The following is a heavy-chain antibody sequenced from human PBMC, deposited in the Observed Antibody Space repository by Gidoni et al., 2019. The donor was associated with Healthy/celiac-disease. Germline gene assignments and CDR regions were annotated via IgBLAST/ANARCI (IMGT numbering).Heavy chain of an antibody. Sequence: QVQLVQSGAEVKKPGASVKVSCKASGYTFTSYGISWVRQAPGQGLEWMGWISAYNGNTNYAQKPQCIVTMTTDTSTSTAYMELRSLRSDDTAVYYCARESAGKSRFAFGFYGMDVWGQGTTVTVSS. D-gene: IGHD3-16*01. CDR3: ARESAGKSRFAFGFYGMDV. V-gene: IGHV1-18*01. CDR1: GYTFTSYG. J-gene: IGHJ6*02. CDR2: ISAYNGNT.